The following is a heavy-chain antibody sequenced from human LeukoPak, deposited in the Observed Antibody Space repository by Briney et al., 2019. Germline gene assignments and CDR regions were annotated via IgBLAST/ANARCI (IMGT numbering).Heavy chain of an antibody. CDR2: IYTSGSS. Sequence: TLSLTCTVSGGSINSGTYYWSWIRQPAGKGLEWIGRIYTSGSSNYNPSLQSRVTISLDTSKSQVSLKLSSVTAADTAVYYCARVSTKGVDYWGQGTLVTVSS. CDR1: GGSINSGTYY. V-gene: IGHV4-61*02. CDR3: ARVSTKGVDY. J-gene: IGHJ4*02.